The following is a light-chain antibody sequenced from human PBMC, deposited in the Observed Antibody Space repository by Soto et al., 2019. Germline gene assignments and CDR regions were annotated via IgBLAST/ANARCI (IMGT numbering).Light chain of an antibody. Sequence: IVLKQSPATLSLSPGERATLSCRASQSVSSYLAWYQQKPGQAPRLLIYDASNRATGIPARFSGSGSGTDFTLTISSLEPEDFAVYYCQQRSNWRGTFGQGTRLETK. CDR3: QQRSNWRGT. CDR2: DAS. CDR1: QSVSSY. V-gene: IGKV3-11*01. J-gene: IGKJ5*01.